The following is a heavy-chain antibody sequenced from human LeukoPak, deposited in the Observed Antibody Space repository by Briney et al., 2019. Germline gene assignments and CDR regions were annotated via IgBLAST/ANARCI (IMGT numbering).Heavy chain of an antibody. J-gene: IGHJ4*02. CDR1: GFSFRNYW. CDR2: IKEDGSKK. V-gene: IGHV3-7*01. CDR3: ATPKGGSGSHRAPLEY. Sequence: GGSLRLSCVASGFSFRNYWMSWVRQAPGKGLEWVANIKEDGSKKNHLDSVKGRFTISRDNSKNTLYLQMNSLRPEDTAVYYCATPKGGSGSHRAPLEYWGQGTLVTVST. D-gene: IGHD3-10*01.